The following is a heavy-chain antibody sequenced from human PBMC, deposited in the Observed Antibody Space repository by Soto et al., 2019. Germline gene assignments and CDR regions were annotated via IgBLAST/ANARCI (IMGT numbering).Heavy chain of an antibody. V-gene: IGHV3-30-3*01. D-gene: IGHD1-26*01. J-gene: IGHJ6*02. CDR1: GFTFSSYA. CDR2: ISYDGSNK. Sequence: QVQLVASGGGVVQPGRSLRLSCAASGFTFSSYAMHWVRQAPGKGLEWVAVISYDGSNKYYADSVKGRFTISRDNSKNTLYLQMNSLRAEDTAVYYCARDRYSGSYYYYYGMDVWGQGTTVTVSS. CDR3: ARDRYSGSYYYYYGMDV.